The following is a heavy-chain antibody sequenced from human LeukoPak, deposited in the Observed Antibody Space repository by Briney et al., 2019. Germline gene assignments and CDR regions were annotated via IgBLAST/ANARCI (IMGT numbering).Heavy chain of an antibody. J-gene: IGHJ4*02. CDR1: GGTFSSYT. D-gene: IGHD5-18*01. CDR2: IIPILGIA. V-gene: IGHV1-69*04. Sequence: SVKVSCKASGGTFSSYTISWVRQAPGQGLEWMGRIIPILGIANYAQKFQGRVTITADKSMSTAYMELSSLRSEDTAVYYCARDGGASGYSYGYTPLDYWGQGTLVTVSS. CDR3: ARDGGASGYSYGYTPLDY.